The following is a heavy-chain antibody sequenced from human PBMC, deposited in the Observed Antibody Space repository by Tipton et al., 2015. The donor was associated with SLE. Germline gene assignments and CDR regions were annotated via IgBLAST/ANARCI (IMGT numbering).Heavy chain of an antibody. J-gene: IGHJ6*03. V-gene: IGHV3-30-3*01. CDR2: ISYDGSNK. CDR1: GFTFSSYA. D-gene: IGHD6-6*01. Sequence: SLRLSCAASGFTFSSYAMHWVRQAPGKGLEWVAVISYDGSNKYYADSVKGRFTISRDNSKNTLYLQMNSLRAEDTAVYYCARVEYSSSEGYYYYYMDVWGKGTTVTVSS. CDR3: ARVEYSSSEGYYYYYMDV.